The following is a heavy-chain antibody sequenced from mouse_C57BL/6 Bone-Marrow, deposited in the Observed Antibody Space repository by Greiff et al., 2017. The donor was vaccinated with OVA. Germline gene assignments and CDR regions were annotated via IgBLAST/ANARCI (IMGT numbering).Heavy chain of an antibody. V-gene: IGHV5-4*03. CDR2: ISDGGSYT. CDR3: ATFLITTVVEGYFDV. Sequence: DVMLVESGGGLVKPGGSLKLSCAASGFTFSSYAMSWVRQTPEKRLEWVATISDGGSYTYYPDNVKGRFTISRDNAKNNLYLQMSHLKSEDTAMYYCATFLITTVVEGYFDVWGTGTTVTVSS. J-gene: IGHJ1*03. CDR1: GFTFSSYA. D-gene: IGHD1-1*01.